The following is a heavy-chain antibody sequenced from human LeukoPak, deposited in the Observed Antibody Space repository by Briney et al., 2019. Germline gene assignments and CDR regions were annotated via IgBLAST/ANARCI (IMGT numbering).Heavy chain of an antibody. CDR3: ARDGSPFDS. Sequence: AGSLRLSCAASAFTFRSYWMSWVRQAPGKGLEWVANIKQDGSEKYYVDSVKGRFTISRDNAKKSLYLQMNSLRAEDTAVYYCARDGSPFDSWGQGTLVTVSS. D-gene: IGHD1-26*01. J-gene: IGHJ4*02. CDR2: IKQDGSEK. CDR1: AFTFRSYW. V-gene: IGHV3-7*01.